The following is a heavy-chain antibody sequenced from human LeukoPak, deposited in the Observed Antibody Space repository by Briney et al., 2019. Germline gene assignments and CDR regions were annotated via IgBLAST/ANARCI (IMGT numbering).Heavy chain of an antibody. CDR1: GGSFSGYY. CDR3: ARGDIVVVVAAISNWFDP. D-gene: IGHD2-15*01. CDR2: INHSGST. J-gene: IGHJ5*02. Sequence: SETLSLTCAVYGGSFSGYYWSWIRQPPGKGLEWIGEINHSGSTNYNPSLKSRVTISVDTSKNQFSLKLSSVTAADTAVYYCARGDIVVVVAAISNWFDPWGQGTLVTVSS. V-gene: IGHV4-34*01.